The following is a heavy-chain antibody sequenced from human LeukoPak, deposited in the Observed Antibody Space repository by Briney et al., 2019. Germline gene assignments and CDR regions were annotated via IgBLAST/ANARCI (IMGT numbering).Heavy chain of an antibody. CDR2: IIPIFGTA. CDR3: ARAVRFVVVPAHAFDI. Sequence: GASVKVSCKASGGTFSSDAISWVRQAPGQGLEWMGGIIPIFGTANYAQKFQGRVTFTTDESTSTAYMELSSLRSEDTAVYYRARAVRFVVVPAHAFDIWGQGTMVTVSS. CDR1: GGTFSSDA. J-gene: IGHJ3*02. D-gene: IGHD2-2*01. V-gene: IGHV1-69*05.